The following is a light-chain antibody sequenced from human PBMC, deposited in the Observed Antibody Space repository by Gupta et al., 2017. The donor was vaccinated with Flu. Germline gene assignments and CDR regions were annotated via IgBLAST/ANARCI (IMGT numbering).Light chain of an antibody. J-gene: IGLJ2*01. CDR2: DDR. V-gene: IGLV3-21*02. CDR1: YIGGEY. CDR3: QVWDSNSNHLLL. Sequence: SYVLTLPPSVSVSPGQTASINCEGNYIGGEYAHWYHQKARQAPVLGGYDDRDRPSRVPQRFSGSNSGNTATLTISGVEAGDEADYYCQVWDSNSNHLLLFGGGTKLTVL.